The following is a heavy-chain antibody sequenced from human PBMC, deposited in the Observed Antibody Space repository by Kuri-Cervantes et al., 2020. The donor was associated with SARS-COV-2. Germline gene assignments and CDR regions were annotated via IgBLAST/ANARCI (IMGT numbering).Heavy chain of an antibody. CDR3: ATELTYSSGWYGVWDY. D-gene: IGHD6-19*01. J-gene: IGHJ4*02. CDR2: ISWNSGST. V-gene: IGHV3-23*01. CDR1: GFTFDDYA. Sequence: GESLKISCAASGFTFDDYAMHWVRQAPGKGLEWVSGISWNSGSTYYADSVKGRFTISRDNSKNTLYLQMNSLRAEDTAVYYCATELTYSSGWYGVWDYWGQGTLVTVSS.